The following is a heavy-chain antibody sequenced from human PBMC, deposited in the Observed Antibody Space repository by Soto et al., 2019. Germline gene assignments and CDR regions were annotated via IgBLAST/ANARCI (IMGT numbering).Heavy chain of an antibody. CDR3: AKDRRPQTYYYDSSGYYYPADAFDI. Sequence: PGGSLRLSCAASGFTFSSYAMSWVRQAPGKGLEWVSAISGSGGSTYYADSVKGRFTISRDNSKNTLYLQMNSLRAEDTAVYYCAKDRRPQTYYYDSSGYYYPADAFDIWGQGTMVTVSS. V-gene: IGHV3-23*01. J-gene: IGHJ3*02. CDR2: ISGSGGST. D-gene: IGHD3-22*01. CDR1: GFTFSSYA.